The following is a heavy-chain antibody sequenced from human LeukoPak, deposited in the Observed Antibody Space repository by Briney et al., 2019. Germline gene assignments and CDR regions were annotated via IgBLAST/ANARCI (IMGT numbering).Heavy chain of an antibody. Sequence: SGGSLRLSCAASGFTFDDYAMHWVRQAPGKGLEWVSLISGDGGSTYYADPVKGRFTISRDNSKNSLYLQMNSLRTEDTALYYCAKGYYNLWSGLVVDPDLWGQGTLVTVSS. J-gene: IGHJ4*02. V-gene: IGHV3-43*02. CDR2: ISGDGGST. CDR3: AKGYYNLWSGLVVDPDL. D-gene: IGHD3-3*01. CDR1: GFTFDDYA.